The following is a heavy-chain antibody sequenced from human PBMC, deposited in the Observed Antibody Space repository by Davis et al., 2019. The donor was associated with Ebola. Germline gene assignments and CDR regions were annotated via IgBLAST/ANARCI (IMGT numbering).Heavy chain of an antibody. CDR2: IDPKSGGG. CDR1: GYTFTDYY. J-gene: IGHJ4*02. CDR3: VRELHGGQFNY. Sequence: ASVQVSCKASGYTFTDYYIHWVRQAPGQGLEWMAWIDPKSGGGNYAPKFEGRVTMTTDTSISTAYMDLCSLRSDDTAVFYCVRELHGGQFNYWGQGTLVSVSS. D-gene: IGHD2-15*01. V-gene: IGHV1-2*02.